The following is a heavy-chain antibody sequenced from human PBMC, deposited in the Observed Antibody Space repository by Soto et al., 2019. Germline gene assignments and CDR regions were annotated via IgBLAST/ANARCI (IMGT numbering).Heavy chain of an antibody. J-gene: IGHJ6*02. CDR3: ARRWVGAWKSGMDV. Sequence: SETLTLTCTVSGGYTNRNLYQWDRLRQPPGKGLEWIGSIFYTGTTHDNPSFKSRVSISLDTSKNQFFLNLTSVTAPDTAVYYCARRWVGAWKSGMDVWVQGTTVT. V-gene: IGHV4-39*01. CDR2: IFYTGTT. CDR1: GGYTNRNLYQ. D-gene: IGHD2-15*01.